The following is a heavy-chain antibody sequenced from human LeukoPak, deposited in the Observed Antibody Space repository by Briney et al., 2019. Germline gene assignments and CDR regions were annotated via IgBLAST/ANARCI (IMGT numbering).Heavy chain of an antibody. J-gene: IGHJ4*02. Sequence: PGGSLRLSCAASGFTFSSYAMSWVRQAPGKGLEWVSSISSSSSYIYYADSVKGRFTISRDNAKNSLYLQMNSLRAEDTAVYYCAREVGAAAGLFDYWGQGTLVTVSS. CDR3: AREVGAAAGLFDY. V-gene: IGHV3-21*01. D-gene: IGHD6-13*01. CDR1: GFTFSSYA. CDR2: ISSSSSYI.